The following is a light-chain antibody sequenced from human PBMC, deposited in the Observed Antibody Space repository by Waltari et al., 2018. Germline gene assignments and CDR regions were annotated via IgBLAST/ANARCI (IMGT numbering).Light chain of an antibody. V-gene: IGKV3-20*01. Sequence: EVVLTQSPGTLSLSPGEEATLSCRASQSISHYLAWYQQKPGQAPRLLIYHASSRATGIPDRFSGSGSGTDFSLTISRLEPEDFAVYYCQHYVNLPATFGQGTKVEI. CDR3: QHYVNLPAT. CDR1: QSISHY. CDR2: HAS. J-gene: IGKJ1*01.